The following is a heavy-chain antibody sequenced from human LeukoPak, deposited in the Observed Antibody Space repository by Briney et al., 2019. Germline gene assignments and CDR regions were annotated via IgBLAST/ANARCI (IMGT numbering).Heavy chain of an antibody. CDR1: GFTFDDYG. CDR3: ARDFNWAFDY. D-gene: IGHD1-1*01. J-gene: IGHJ4*02. CDR2: INWNGGST. V-gene: IGHV3-20*04. Sequence: GGALRLSCAASGFTFDDYGMSWVRQAPGKGLEWVSAINWNGGSTGYADSVRGRFTISRDNAKNSLYLQMNSLRAEDTAVYYCARDFNWAFDYWGQGTLVTVSS.